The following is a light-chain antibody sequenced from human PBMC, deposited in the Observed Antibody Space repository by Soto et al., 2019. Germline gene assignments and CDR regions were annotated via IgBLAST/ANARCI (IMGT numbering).Light chain of an antibody. CDR1: QSITSNY. J-gene: IGKJ2*01. CDR3: QQYVTSPMYT. CDR2: ATS. V-gene: IGKV3-20*01. Sequence: EIVLTQSPGTLSLSPGERATLSCRASQSITSNYSAWYKQKSGQAPRLLIYATSTRATGIPDRFSGSGSGTDFTLTISRLEPEDFAVYYCQQYVTSPMYTFGQGTKLEIK.